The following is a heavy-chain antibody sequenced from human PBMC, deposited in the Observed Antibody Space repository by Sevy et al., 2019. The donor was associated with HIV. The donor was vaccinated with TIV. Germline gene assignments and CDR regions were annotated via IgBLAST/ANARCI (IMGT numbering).Heavy chain of an antibody. CDR1: GFTLSTHV. J-gene: IGHJ4*02. CDR3: AKDPRPYGDNVEGFDF. V-gene: IGHV3-30*18. D-gene: IGHD4-17*01. Sequence: GGSLRLSCEVSGFTLSTHVMYWVRQAPGKGLEWVAGISYDESTQYYGDSVKGRFTVSRDNSKNTLFPQMHSLRPEDTAVYYCAKDPRPYGDNVEGFDFWGQGTLVTVSS. CDR2: ISYDESTQ.